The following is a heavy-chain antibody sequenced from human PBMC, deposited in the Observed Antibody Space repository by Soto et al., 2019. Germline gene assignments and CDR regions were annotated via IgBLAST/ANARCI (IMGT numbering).Heavy chain of an antibody. Sequence: PSETRSLTCIVSGGSINSSSYFWGGVRQPPGKGLEWMGSIYYSGSTYYNPSLRSRVTISVDTSKNQFSLKLSSVTAADTAVFYCARHYSSGSRNWFDPWRQGTLVTVSS. CDR1: GGSINSSSYF. J-gene: IGHJ5*02. CDR2: IYYSGST. V-gene: IGHV4-39*01. CDR3: ARHYSSGSRNWFDP. D-gene: IGHD6-19*01.